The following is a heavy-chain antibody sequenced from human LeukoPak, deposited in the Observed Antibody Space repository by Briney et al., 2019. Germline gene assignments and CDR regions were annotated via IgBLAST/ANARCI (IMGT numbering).Heavy chain of an antibody. CDR3: ARGGGSGWFVDY. CDR1: GNSISSGDNY. D-gene: IGHD6-19*01. J-gene: IGHJ4*02. V-gene: IGHV4-30-4*08. CDR2: INHSGST. Sequence: SQTLSLTCTVSGNSISSGDNYWSWMRQPPGKGLEWIGEINHSGSTNYNPSLKSRVTISVDTSKNQFSLKLTPVTAADTAVYYCARGGGSGWFVDYWGQGILVTVSS.